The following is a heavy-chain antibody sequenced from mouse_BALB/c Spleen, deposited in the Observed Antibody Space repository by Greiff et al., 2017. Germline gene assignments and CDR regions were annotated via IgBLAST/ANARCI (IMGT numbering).Heavy chain of an antibody. D-gene: IGHD1-2*01. CDR3: ARTTTARGFAY. CDR2: IRNKANGYTT. CDR1: GFTFTDYY. V-gene: IGHV7-3*02. J-gene: IGHJ3*01. Sequence: EVQGVESGGGLVQPGGSLRLSCATSGFTFTDYYMSWVRQPPGKALEWLGFIRNKANGYTTEYSASVKGRFTISRDNSQSILYLQMNTLRAEDSATYYCARTTTARGFAYWGQGTLVTVSA.